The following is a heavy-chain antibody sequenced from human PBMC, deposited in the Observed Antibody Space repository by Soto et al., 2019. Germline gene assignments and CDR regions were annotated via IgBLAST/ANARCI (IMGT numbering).Heavy chain of an antibody. D-gene: IGHD6-25*01. V-gene: IGHV3-7*01. CDR1: GFTFSNYW. CDR3: VKEIASAQ. CDR2: IKKDGSQK. J-gene: IGHJ4*02. Sequence: EVQLVESGGGLVQPGGSLRLSCATSGFTFSNYWMTWVRQAPEKGLEWVANIKKDGSQKNFVDSVKGRFTISRDNAKNSLYLQMDRLRVEDTAIYYCVKEIASAQWGQGTLVTVSS.